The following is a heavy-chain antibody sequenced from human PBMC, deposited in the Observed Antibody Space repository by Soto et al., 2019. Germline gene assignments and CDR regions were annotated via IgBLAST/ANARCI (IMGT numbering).Heavy chain of an antibody. CDR3: AKSLYYYDSSPLDH. J-gene: IGHJ4*02. CDR1: GFDFEDYA. V-gene: IGHV3-43D*04. D-gene: IGHD3-22*01. Sequence: GSLRLACAAAGFDFEDYAMHWVRQVPGKGLEWVSLTNSDGTDSYYMDSVKGRLTISRDNAKSTLYLQMDRLRPEDTALYFCAKSLYYYDSSPLDHWGQGTLVTVSS. CDR2: TNSDGTDS.